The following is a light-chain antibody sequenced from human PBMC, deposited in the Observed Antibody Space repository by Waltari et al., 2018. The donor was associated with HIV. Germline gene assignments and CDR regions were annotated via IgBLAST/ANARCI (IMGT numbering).Light chain of an antibody. V-gene: IGLV1-40*01. CDR3: QSYDSSMSCVV. CDR1: SSNIGAGYG. CDR2: GNN. J-gene: IGLJ2*01. Sequence: QSVLTQPPSVSGAPGQRVTLSCTGASSNIGAGYGVHWYQHLPGTAPKLLISGNNNRPSGVPDRFSGSKSGTSASLAITGLQPDDEADYYCQSYDSSMSCVVFGGGTKVTVV.